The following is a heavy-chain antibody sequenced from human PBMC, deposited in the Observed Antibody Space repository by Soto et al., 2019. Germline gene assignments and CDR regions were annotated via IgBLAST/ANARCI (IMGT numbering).Heavy chain of an antibody. D-gene: IGHD2-2*02. CDR3: ARVIVVVPAAISLLWFGELFDY. J-gene: IGHJ4*02. Sequence: ASVKVSCKASGYTFTGYYMHWVRQAPGQGLEWMGWINPNSGGTNYAQKFQGWVTMTRDTSISTAYMELSRLRSDDTAVYYCARVIVVVPAAISLLWFGELFDYWGQGTLVTVSS. CDR2: INPNSGGT. V-gene: IGHV1-2*04. CDR1: GYTFTGYY.